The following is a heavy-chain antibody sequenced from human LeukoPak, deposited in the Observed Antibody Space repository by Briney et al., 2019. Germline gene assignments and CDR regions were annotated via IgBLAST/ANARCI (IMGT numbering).Heavy chain of an antibody. J-gene: IGHJ4*02. CDR1: GGSICGDY. CDR2: IYSSGST. CDR3: ARARVGATYYCDY. V-gene: IGHV4-59*01. Sequence: PSETLSLTCAVSGGSICGDYRGCVSQPPRGRLWWGGYIYSSGSTKYNPSLKSRVTMSVDTSKNQFSLKLSSVTAADTAVYYCARARVGATYYCDYWGQGTLVTVSS. D-gene: IGHD1-26*01.